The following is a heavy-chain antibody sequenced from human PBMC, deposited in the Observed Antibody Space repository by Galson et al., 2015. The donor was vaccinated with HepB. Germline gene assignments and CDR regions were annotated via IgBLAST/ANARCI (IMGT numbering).Heavy chain of an antibody. J-gene: IGHJ6*02. Sequence: ETLSLTCTVSGGSISSYYWSWIRQPPGKGLEWIGYIYYSGSTNYNPSLRSRVTISVDTSKNQFSLKLSSVTAADTAVYYCARQDRHSGSWQPYYYYGMDVWGQGTTVTVSS. V-gene: IGHV4-59*08. D-gene: IGHD6-13*01. CDR3: ARQDRHSGSWQPYYYYGMDV. CDR2: IYYSGST. CDR1: GGSISSYY.